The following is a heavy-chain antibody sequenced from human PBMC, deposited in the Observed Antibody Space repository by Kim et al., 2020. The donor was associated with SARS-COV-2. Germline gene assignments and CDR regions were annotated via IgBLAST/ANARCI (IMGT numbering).Heavy chain of an antibody. CDR2: ISYDGSNK. Sequence: GGSLRLSCAASGFTFSSYGMHWVRQAPGKGLEWVAVISYDGSNKYYADSVKGRFTISRDNSKNTLYLQMNSLRAEDTAVYYCAKAGSGYPDAFDIWGQGTMVTVSS. V-gene: IGHV3-30*18. J-gene: IGHJ3*02. CDR1: GFTFSSYG. D-gene: IGHD3-3*01. CDR3: AKAGSGYPDAFDI.